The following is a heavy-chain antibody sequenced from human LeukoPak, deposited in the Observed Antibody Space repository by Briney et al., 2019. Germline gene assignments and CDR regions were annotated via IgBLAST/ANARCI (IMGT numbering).Heavy chain of an antibody. CDR1: GGTLSSNA. Sequence: ASVKVSCKASGGTLSSNAISWVRQAPGQGLEWMGWINANNGNTNYAQNLQGRVTMTTDTSTSTVYMELRSLRSDDTAVYYCARGPIAAAGDYWGQGTLVTVSS. V-gene: IGHV1-18*01. D-gene: IGHD6-13*01. CDR3: ARGPIAAAGDY. J-gene: IGHJ4*02. CDR2: INANNGNT.